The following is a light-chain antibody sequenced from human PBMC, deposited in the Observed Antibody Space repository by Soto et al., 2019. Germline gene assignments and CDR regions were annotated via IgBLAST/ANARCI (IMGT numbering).Light chain of an antibody. CDR1: QSISSY. CDR2: AAS. V-gene: IGKV1-39*01. CDR3: QHSYSPRT. Sequence: DIQMTQSPSSLSASVGDRVTITCRASQSISSYLNWYQQKPGKAPKLLIYAASSLQSGVPSRFSGSGSGTDFTLIISRLPPDYVATSYHQHSYSPRTFGQGTKVEIK. J-gene: IGKJ1*01.